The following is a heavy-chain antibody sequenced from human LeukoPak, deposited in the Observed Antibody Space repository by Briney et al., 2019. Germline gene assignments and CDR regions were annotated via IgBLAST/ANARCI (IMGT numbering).Heavy chain of an antibody. D-gene: IGHD6-13*01. CDR2: INAGNGNT. V-gene: IGHV1-3*01. CDR1: GYTFTSYA. CDR3: ARGERQQLVQGVDY. J-gene: IGHJ4*02. Sequence: ASVKVSCKASGYTFTSYAMHWVRQAPGQRLEWMGWINAGNGNTKYSQKFQGRVTITRDTSASTAYMELSSLRSEDTAVYYCARGERQQLVQGVDYWGQGTLVTVSS.